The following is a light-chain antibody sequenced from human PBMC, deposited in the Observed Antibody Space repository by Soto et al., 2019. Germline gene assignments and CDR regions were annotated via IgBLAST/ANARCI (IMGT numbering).Light chain of an antibody. CDR1: QNVNGN. CDR2: WAS. CDR3: QQYYTTPWT. V-gene: IGKV3-15*01. J-gene: IGKJ1*01. Sequence: EIVLTQSPATLSVSPGESATLSCKASQNVNGNLAWYQQKPGQAPKALIYWASTRESGVPDRFSGSGSGTDFTLTISSLQAEDVAVYYCQQYYTTPWTFGQGTKVEIK.